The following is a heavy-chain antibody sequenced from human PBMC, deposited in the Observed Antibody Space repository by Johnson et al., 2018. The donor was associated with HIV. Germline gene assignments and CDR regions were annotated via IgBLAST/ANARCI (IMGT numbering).Heavy chain of an antibody. CDR2: ISGSGGST. CDR3: AKVLGYYDRGSFDI. Sequence: VQLVESGGGVVQPGRSLRLSCAASGFTFSSYAMSWVRQAPGKGLEWVSAISGSGGSTYYADSVKGRLTISRDNSKNTLYLQMNSLRAEDTAVYFCAKVLGYYDRGSFDIWGQGTMVTFSS. J-gene: IGHJ3*02. CDR1: GFTFSSYA. V-gene: IGHV3-23*04. D-gene: IGHD3-22*01.